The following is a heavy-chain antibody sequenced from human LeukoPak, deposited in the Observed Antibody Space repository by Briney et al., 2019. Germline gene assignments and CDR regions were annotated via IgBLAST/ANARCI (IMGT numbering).Heavy chain of an antibody. CDR1: GFTFSSYA. CDR2: ISGSGGSI. D-gene: IGHD3-10*01. Sequence: GGSLRLSCAASGFTFSSYAMSWVRQAPGKGLEWVSAISGSGGSIYYADSVKGRFTISRDNSKNTLYLQMNSLRAEDTAVYYCAKDGEWFGELLYWGQGTLVTVSS. CDR3: AKDGEWFGELLY. V-gene: IGHV3-23*01. J-gene: IGHJ4*02.